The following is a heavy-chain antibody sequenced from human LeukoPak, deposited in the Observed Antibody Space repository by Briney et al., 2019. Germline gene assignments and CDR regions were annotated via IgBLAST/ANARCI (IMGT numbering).Heavy chain of an antibody. J-gene: IGHJ4*02. D-gene: IGHD2-2*01. Sequence: YPGGSLRLSCAASGFIFSSDVMSWVRQAPGKGLEWVSTISANGGDTNYADSVKGRFTISRDNSKGTLYLQMNSLRAEDTAVYYCARGLVRAATFFDYWGQGTLVTVSS. CDR1: GFIFSSDV. CDR2: ISANGGDT. V-gene: IGHV3-23*01. CDR3: ARGLVRAATFFDY.